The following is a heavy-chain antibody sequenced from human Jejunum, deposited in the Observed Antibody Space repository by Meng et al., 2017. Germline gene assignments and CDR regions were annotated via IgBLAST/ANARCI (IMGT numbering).Heavy chain of an antibody. CDR2: IHYSGDT. CDR1: GDSVSSGSYY. CDR3: AKEVAYSGTLGYFDY. D-gene: IGHD1-26*01. Sequence: GSLRLSCTVSGDSVSSGSYYWSWIRQPPGKGLEWIGYIHYSGDTEYNPSLKSRVTLSLDTSKNQFSLSLSSVTAADTAVYYCAKEVAYSGTLGYFDYWGQGMLVTVSS. J-gene: IGHJ4*02. V-gene: IGHV4-61*01.